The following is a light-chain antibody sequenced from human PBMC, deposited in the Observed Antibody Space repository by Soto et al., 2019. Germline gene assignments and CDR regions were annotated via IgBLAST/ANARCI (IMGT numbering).Light chain of an antibody. CDR2: SAS. Sequence: EIQMTQSPSSLSASVGDRVTITCRASQSISNFLNWYQQKQGKDPELLIYSASTLHSGVPSRFSSSGYGTNFTLTISSLQPEDFATYSCQQSYTTPYTFGQGTKLEIK. CDR1: QSISNF. V-gene: IGKV1-39*01. CDR3: QQSYTTPYT. J-gene: IGKJ2*01.